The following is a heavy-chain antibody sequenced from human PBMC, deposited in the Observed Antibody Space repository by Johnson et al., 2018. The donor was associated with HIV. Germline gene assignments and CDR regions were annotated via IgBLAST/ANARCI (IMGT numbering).Heavy chain of an antibody. CDR1: GFTFSSYG. CDR2: ISYDGSNK. D-gene: IGHD6-6*01. V-gene: IGHV3-30*18. Sequence: QVQLVESGGGLVQPGGSLRPSCAASGFTFSSYGMHWVRRAPGKGLEWVAVISYDGSNKYYADSVKGRFTVSRDNSKNTLYLQMNSLRPEDTAVYYCAKERQLVRAFDIWGQGTLVTVSS. CDR3: AKERQLVRAFDI. J-gene: IGHJ3*02.